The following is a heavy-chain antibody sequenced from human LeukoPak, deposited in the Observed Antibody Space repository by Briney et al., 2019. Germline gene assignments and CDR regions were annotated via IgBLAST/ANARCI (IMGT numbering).Heavy chain of an antibody. D-gene: IGHD6-19*01. CDR3: AKSSSHAFDI. V-gene: IGHV3-30*02. CDR1: GFTFSSSG. CDR2: IRYDGSNN. J-gene: IGHJ3*02. Sequence: PGGSLRLSCAASGFTFSSSGMHWVRQAPGKGLEWVAFIRYDGSNNYYADSVKGRFTISRDNSKNTLYLQMNSLRVEDTAVYYCAKSSSHAFDIWGQGTMVTVSS.